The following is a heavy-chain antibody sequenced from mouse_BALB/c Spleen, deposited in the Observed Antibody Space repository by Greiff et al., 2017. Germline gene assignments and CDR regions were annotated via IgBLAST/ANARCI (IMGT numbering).Heavy chain of an antibody. J-gene: IGHJ4*01. V-gene: IGHV5-15*02. CDR1: GFTFSDYG. Sequence: DVMLVESGGGLVQPGGSRKLSCAASGFTFSDYGMAWVRQAPGKGPEWVAFISNLAYSIYYAATVTGRFTISRENAKNTLYLEMSSLRSEDTAMYYCAREYGNYAMDYWGQGTSVTVSS. D-gene: IGHD2-1*01. CDR3: AREYGNYAMDY. CDR2: ISNLAYSI.